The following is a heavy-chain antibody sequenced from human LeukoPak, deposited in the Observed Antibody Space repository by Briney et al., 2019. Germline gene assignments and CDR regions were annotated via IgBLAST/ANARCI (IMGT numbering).Heavy chain of an antibody. D-gene: IGHD6-19*01. CDR2: IYTSGST. CDR3: AGAVAGYNWFDP. Sequence: SETLSLTCTVSGGSISIGSYYWSWIRQPAGKGLEWIGRIYTSGSTNYNPSLKSRVTISVDTSKKQFSLKLRSVTAADTAVYYCAGAVAGYNWFDPWGQGTLVTVSS. V-gene: IGHV4-61*02. CDR1: GGSISIGSYY. J-gene: IGHJ5*02.